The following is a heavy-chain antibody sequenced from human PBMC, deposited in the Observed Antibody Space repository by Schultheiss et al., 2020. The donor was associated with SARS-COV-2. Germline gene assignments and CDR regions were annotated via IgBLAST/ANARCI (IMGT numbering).Heavy chain of an antibody. Sequence: SQTLSLTCAVYGGSFSGYYWSWIRQPPGKGLEWIGEINHSGSTNYNPSLKSRVTISVDTSKNQFSLKLSSVTAADTAMYYCARVMRTVTTVRWFDPWGQGTLVTVSS. D-gene: IGHD4-11*01. CDR2: INHSGST. CDR3: ARVMRTVTTVRWFDP. CDR1: GGSFSGYY. J-gene: IGHJ5*02. V-gene: IGHV4-34*01.